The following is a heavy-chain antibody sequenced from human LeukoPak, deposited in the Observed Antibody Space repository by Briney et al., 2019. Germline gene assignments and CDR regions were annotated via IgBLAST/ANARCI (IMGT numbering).Heavy chain of an antibody. CDR1: GYIFTSYG. D-gene: IGHD3-9*01. Sequence: GASVKVSCKTSGYIFTSYGVTWVRQAPGQGLEWMGWISAYNGNTNYAQKLQGRVTMTTDTSTSTAYMELRSLRSDDTAVYYCARDDYDILTGHIIVSDYWGQGTLVTVSS. CDR3: ARDDYDILTGHIIVSDY. CDR2: ISAYNGNT. V-gene: IGHV1-18*01. J-gene: IGHJ4*02.